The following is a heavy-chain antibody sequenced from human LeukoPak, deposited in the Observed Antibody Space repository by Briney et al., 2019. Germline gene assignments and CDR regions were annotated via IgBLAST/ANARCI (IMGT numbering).Heavy chain of an antibody. CDR1: RGSTINFDYC. V-gene: IGHV4-39*01. CDR2: MHYSGST. Sequence: PSETLSLTCTVSRGSTINFDYCWGWISHPPGKWLEWIASMHYSGSTYLNPSIKSRVYISVHTSKNQFSLNLSSVTAADTAVYYCTRSCGSTSCSDGDWFDPWGQGTLVTVSS. CDR3: TRSCGSTSCSDGDWFDP. D-gene: IGHD2-2*01. J-gene: IGHJ5*02.